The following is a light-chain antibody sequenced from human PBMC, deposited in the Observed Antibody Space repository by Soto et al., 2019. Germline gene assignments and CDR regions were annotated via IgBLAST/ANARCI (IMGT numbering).Light chain of an antibody. J-gene: IGKJ1*01. Sequence: EIVLTQSPGTLSLSPGERATLSCRASQSVSNNYLAWYQEKPGQAPRLLIYGASNRATGIPDRFSGSGSGTDFTLTISRLAPEDFAVYHCQQYGRSGTFGQGTKVEIK. CDR3: QQYGRSGT. V-gene: IGKV3-20*01. CDR1: QSVSNNY. CDR2: GAS.